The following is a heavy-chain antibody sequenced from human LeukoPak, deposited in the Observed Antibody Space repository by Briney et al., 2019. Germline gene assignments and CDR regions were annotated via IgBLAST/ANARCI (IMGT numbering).Heavy chain of an antibody. D-gene: IGHD2-15*01. J-gene: IGHJ6*04. CDR3: ARDYATPYYYGMDV. V-gene: IGHV4-31*03. CDR1: GGSISGGGYY. Sequence: SETLSLTCTVSGGSISGGGYYWSWIRQHPGKGLEWIGYIYYSGSTYYNPSLKSRVTISVDTSKNQFSLKLSSVTAADTAVYYCARDYATPYYYGMDVWGKGTTVTVSS. CDR2: IYYSGST.